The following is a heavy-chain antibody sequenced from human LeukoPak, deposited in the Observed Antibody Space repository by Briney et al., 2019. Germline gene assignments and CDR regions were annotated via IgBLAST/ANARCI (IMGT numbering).Heavy chain of an antibody. V-gene: IGHV3-30-3*01. CDR2: ISYDGSNK. Sequence: GGSLRLSCAASGFTFNSYAIHWVRQAPGKGLEWVAVISYDGSNKFYADSVKGRFTISRDTSKNTLYLQMNSLRTEDTAVYYCARAGRDYGDYHWFDPWGQGTLVTVSS. CDR3: ARAGRDYGDYHWFDP. D-gene: IGHD4-17*01. CDR1: GFTFNSYA. J-gene: IGHJ5*02.